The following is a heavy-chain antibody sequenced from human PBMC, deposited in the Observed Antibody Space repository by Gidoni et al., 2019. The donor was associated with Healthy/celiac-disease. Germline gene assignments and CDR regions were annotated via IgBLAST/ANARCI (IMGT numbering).Heavy chain of an antibody. D-gene: IGHD1-26*01. CDR1: GFTFSSHG. CDR3: ARDQGGSYFGY. V-gene: IGHV3-33*01. CDR2: IWYDGSNK. J-gene: IGHJ4*02. Sequence: QVQLVESGGGVVQPGRSLRLSCSASGFTFSSHGMHWVRQAPGKGLEWVAVIWYDGSNKYYADSVKGRFTISRDNSKNTLYLQMNSLRAEDTAVYYCARDQGGSYFGYWGQGTLVTVSS.